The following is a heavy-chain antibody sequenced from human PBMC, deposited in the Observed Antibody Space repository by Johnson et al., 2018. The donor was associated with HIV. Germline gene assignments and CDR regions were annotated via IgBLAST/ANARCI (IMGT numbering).Heavy chain of an antibody. CDR2: IYSGGST. V-gene: IGHV3-66*01. CDR1: GFTVNSNY. Sequence: VLLVESGGGLVQPGGSLRLSCAASGFTVNSNYMSWVRQAPGKGLEWVSVIYSGGSTYYADSVKGRFTISRDNSKNTLYLQMNSLRAEDTAVYYCARDDIRDGKSFDIWGQGTMVTVSS. CDR3: ARDDIRDGKSFDI. J-gene: IGHJ3*02.